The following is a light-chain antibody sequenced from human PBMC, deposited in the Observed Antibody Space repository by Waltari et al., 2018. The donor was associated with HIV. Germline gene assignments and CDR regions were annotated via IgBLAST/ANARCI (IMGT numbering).Light chain of an antibody. V-gene: IGLV3-21*04. CDR1: RIGTKS. CDR3: EVWDETRNRVV. J-gene: IGLJ2*01. Sequence: YVLTQPPSVSVAQGKTATITCEGDRIGTKSVHWYQQKSGQAPQLILYYESDRPSGIPGRFSGSHSGSAATLTISRVEDGDEADYYCEVWDETRNRVVFGGGTKLFAL. CDR2: YES.